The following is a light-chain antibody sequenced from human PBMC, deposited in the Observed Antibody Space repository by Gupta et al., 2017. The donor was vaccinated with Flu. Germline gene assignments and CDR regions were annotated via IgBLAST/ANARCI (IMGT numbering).Light chain of an antibody. J-gene: IGKJ1*01. CDR3: QHYTNCPVP. CDR1: QCDSSN. CDR2: GAS. Sequence: EIVMTQSPATLSVSPGERATLSCRASQCDSSNLAWYQQKPGQAPRLLIYGASTRATGIPARFSGSGSGTEFTLTISSRQSEDFAVYYCQHYTNCPVPFGQGTKVEIK. V-gene: IGKV3-15*01.